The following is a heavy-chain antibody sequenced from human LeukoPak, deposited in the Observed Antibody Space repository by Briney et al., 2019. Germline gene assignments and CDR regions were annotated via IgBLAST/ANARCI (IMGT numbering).Heavy chain of an antibody. V-gene: IGHV3-23*01. Sequence: GGSLRLSCAASGFTFSSYAMSWVRQAPGKGPEWVSAVTGSGGDTFYEDSVKGRFTISRDNSKNTLSLQMNSLRVEDTAPYYCAKSRAAATTLLFDYWGQGTLVTVSS. J-gene: IGHJ4*02. CDR3: AKSRAAATTLLFDY. CDR2: VTGSGGDT. CDR1: GFTFSSYA. D-gene: IGHD6-13*01.